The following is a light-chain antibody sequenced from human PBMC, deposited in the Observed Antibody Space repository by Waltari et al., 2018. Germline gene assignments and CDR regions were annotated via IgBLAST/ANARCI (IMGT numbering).Light chain of an antibody. V-gene: IGLV2-14*01. CDR1: SSNVGPSNS. Sequence: QSALTQPTSVSGSLGQSITISCTGTSSNVGPSNSVSCYQHHPDNAPKPIIYEVTNRPSGVSTRFSGSKSGNTASLTISGLQAEDEAFYYCSSYTISSAIFIFGGGTKVTV. J-gene: IGLJ2*01. CDR2: EVT. CDR3: SSYTISSAIFI.